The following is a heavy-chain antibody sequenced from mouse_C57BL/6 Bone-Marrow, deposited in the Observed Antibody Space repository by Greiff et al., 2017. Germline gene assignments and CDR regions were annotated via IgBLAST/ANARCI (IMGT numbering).Heavy chain of an antibody. V-gene: IGHV1-81*01. Sequence: VKLMESGAELARPGASVKLSCKASGYTFTSYGISWVKQRTGQGLEWIGEIYPRSGNTYYNEKFKGKATLTADKSSSTAYMELRSLTSEDSAVYFCARLDYYGSSQSFYAMDYWGQGTSVTVSS. CDR3: ARLDYYGSSQSFYAMDY. J-gene: IGHJ4*01. CDR2: IYPRSGNT. CDR1: GYTFTSYG. D-gene: IGHD1-1*01.